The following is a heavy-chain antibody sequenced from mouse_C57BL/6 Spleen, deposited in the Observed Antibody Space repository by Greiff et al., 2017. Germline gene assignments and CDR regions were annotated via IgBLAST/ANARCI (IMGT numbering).Heavy chain of an antibody. Sequence: QVQLQQPGAELVRPGASVKLSCKASGYTFTSYWMQWVKQRPGQGLEWIGKIDPSDSYTNYNQKFKGKATLTVDQSSSTAYMQRSSLTSEDSAVYYGASGERCTTGGATDWDFDGWGTGTTVTVSS. V-gene: IGHV1-50*01. CDR1: GYTFTSYW. D-gene: IGHD1-1*01. CDR3: ASGERCTTGGATDWDFDG. J-gene: IGHJ1*03. CDR2: IDPSDSYT.